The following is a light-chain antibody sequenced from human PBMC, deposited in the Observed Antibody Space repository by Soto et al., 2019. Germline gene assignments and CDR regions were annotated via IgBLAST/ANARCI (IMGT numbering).Light chain of an antibody. Sequence: QSALTQPASVSGSLGQSITISCTGTSSDVGSYNLVSWYQQHPGKAPKLMIYEGNKRPSGVSNRFSGSKSANTASLTISGLQTEDEADYYCCSYAGTNTFVFGIGTKLTV. CDR1: SSDVGSYNL. V-gene: IGLV2-23*01. CDR2: EGN. CDR3: CSYAGTNTFV. J-gene: IGLJ1*01.